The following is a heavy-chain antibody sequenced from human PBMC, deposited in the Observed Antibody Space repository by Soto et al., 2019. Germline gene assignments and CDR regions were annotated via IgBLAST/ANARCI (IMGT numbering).Heavy chain of an antibody. D-gene: IGHD3-3*01. CDR3: TRDQRYDVWSGYWYYYNGIDF. V-gene: IGHV3-49*03. CDR2: IRSKAYGGTT. J-gene: IGHJ6*04. CDR1: GFTFGDYA. Sequence: GRSMRLSCTASGFTFGDYAMSWFRQAPGKGLEWVGFIRSKAYGGTTEYAASVKGRFTISRDDSKSIAYLQMNSLKTEDTAVYYFTRDQRYDVWSGYWYYYNGIDFWGIGTTVTVSS.